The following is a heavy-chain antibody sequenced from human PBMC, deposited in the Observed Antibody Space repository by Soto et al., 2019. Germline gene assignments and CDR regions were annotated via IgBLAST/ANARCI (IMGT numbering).Heavy chain of an antibody. Sequence: SETLSLTCTVSGGSISSSSYYWGWIRQPPGKGLEWIGSIYYSGSTYYNPSLKSRVTISVDTSKNQFSLKLSSVTAADTAVYYCARTNAKESCYYMDVWGKGTTVTVSS. D-gene: IGHD1-26*01. J-gene: IGHJ6*03. CDR3: ARTNAKESCYYMDV. CDR2: IYYSGST. CDR1: GGSISSSSYY. V-gene: IGHV4-39*07.